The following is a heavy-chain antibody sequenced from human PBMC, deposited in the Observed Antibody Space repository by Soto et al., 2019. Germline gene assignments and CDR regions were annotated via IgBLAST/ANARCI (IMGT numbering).Heavy chain of an antibody. D-gene: IGHD2-21*01. J-gene: IGHJ6*02. CDR3: ARDSVALYSYYYGMDV. Sequence: SGPTLVNPTQTLTLTCTFSGFSLSTSGMCVSWIRQPPGKALEWLALIDWDDDKYYSTSLKTRLTISKDTSKNQVVLTMTNMDPVDTATYYCARDSVALYSYYYGMDVWGQGTTVTVSS. V-gene: IGHV2-70*01. CDR1: GFSLSTSGMC. CDR2: IDWDDDK.